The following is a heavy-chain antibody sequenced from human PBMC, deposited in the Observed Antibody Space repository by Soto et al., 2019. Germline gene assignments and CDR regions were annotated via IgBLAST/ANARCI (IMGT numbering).Heavy chain of an antibody. Sequence: GGSLRLSCAASGFTFSYYPLHWVRRAPGKGLEWVSRIYFDGITTNYADSVKGRLTVSRDNAKNTVYLHVNTLRDEDTAVYYCARGGAMGVDYWGQGTLVTVSS. V-gene: IGHV3-74*01. CDR3: ARGGAMGVDY. D-gene: IGHD1-26*01. CDR1: GFTFSYYP. CDR2: IYFDGITT. J-gene: IGHJ4*02.